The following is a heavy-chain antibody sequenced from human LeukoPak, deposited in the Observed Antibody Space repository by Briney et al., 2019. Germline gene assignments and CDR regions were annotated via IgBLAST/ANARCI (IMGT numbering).Heavy chain of an antibody. D-gene: IGHD2-2*01. CDR2: INRIGST. CDR1: GDSLNDYY. Sequence: SETLSLTCAVYGDSLNDYYWSCFRQPPGKERDWIGEINRIGSTNYNPSLKSRVTVSMDTSKNQFSLKLSSVTAADTAVYYCARPLPAAPRWFDPWGQGTLVTVSS. J-gene: IGHJ5*02. V-gene: IGHV4-34*01. CDR3: ARPLPAAPRWFDP.